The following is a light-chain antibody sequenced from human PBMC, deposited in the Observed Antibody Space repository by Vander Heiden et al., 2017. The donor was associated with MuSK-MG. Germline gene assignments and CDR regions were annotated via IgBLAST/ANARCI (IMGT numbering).Light chain of an antibody. V-gene: IGKV1-NL1*01. J-gene: IGKJ1*01. CDR1: QGISNS. CDR3: QQYYSTPQRT. Sequence: DIQMTQSPSSLSASVGDRVTITCRASQGISNSLAWYQQKPGKAPKLLLYAASRLESGVQSRFSGSGSGTDYTLTISSLQPEDFATYYCQQYYSTPQRTFGQGTKVEIK. CDR2: AAS.